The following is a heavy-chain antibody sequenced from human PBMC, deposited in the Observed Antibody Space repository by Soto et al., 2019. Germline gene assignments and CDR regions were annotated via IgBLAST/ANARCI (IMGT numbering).Heavy chain of an antibody. V-gene: IGHV4-4*07. CDR1: GGSINTFY. D-gene: IGHD5-12*01. CDR2: IFSSGST. Sequence: SETLSLTCTVSGGSINTFYWSWVRQPAGKGLEWFGRIFSSGSTSFNPSLESRVAMSVDTSKNHFSLNLSSVTAADMAVYYCAREGSYSAYNFAHGIQLWYFDYWGRGTLVTVSS. J-gene: IGHJ4*02. CDR3: AREGSYSAYNFAHGIQLWYFDY.